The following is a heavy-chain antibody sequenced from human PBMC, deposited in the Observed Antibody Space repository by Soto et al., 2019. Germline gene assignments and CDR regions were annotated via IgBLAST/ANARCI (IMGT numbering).Heavy chain of an antibody. CDR2: IGSNTKSV. J-gene: IGHJ6*03. V-gene: IGHV3-48*01. CDR1: GFAFSLYS. Sequence: GGSLRLSCATSGFAFSLYSMNWVRQAPGKGLEWISHIGSNTKSVYYADSVKGRFTISRDNAKSSLYLQMNSLRADDTAVYYCAKDTSSSPYYMDVWGKGTTVTVSS. CDR3: AKDTSSSPYYMDV. D-gene: IGHD6-13*01.